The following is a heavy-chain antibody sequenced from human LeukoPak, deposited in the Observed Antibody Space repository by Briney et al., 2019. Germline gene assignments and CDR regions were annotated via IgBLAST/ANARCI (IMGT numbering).Heavy chain of an antibody. CDR3: ARGEEGVDTAMVTLDY. Sequence: GGSLRLSCAASGFTFSSYSMNWVRQAPGKGLEWVSSIISSSSYIYYADSVKGRFTISRDNAKNSLYLQMNSLRAEDTAVYYCARGEEGVDTAMVTLDYWGQGTLVTVS. V-gene: IGHV3-21*01. CDR1: GFTFSSYS. CDR2: IISSSSYI. J-gene: IGHJ4*02. D-gene: IGHD5-18*01.